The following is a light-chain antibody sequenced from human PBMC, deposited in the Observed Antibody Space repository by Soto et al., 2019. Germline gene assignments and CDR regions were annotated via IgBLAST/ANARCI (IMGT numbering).Light chain of an antibody. J-gene: IGKJ4*01. CDR3: QQGNSFPLT. CDR2: AAI. Sequence: DIQMTQSPSSVSASIGDRVTITCRASQDIDSWLAWFQQKPGEAPRLLIYAAISLHSGVPSRFSGAGSGTDFSLTISSLQPEDFANYFCQQGNSFPLTFGGGNKVEIK. V-gene: IGKV1-12*01. CDR1: QDIDSW.